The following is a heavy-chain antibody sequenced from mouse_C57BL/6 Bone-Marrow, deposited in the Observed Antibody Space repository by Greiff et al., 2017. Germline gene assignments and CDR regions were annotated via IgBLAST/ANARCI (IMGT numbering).Heavy chain of an antibody. J-gene: IGHJ2*01. CDR3: ARAETGTLDY. Sequence: QVQLQQPGAELVKPGASVKLSCKASGYTFTSYWMQWVKQRPGQGLEWIGEIDPSDSYTNYNQKFKGKATLPVDTSSSTAYMQLSSLTSEDSAVYYCARAETGTLDYWGQGTTLTVSS. CDR1: GYTFTSYW. V-gene: IGHV1-50*01. D-gene: IGHD4-1*01. CDR2: IDPSDSYT.